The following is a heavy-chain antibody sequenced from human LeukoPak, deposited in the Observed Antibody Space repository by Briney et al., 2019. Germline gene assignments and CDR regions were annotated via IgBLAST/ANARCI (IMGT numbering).Heavy chain of an antibody. CDR1: GFTVSDNY. CDR2: IYSGGSI. J-gene: IGHJ6*03. Sequence: GGSLRLSCAASGFTVSDNYMNWVRQPPRTGLERVSVIYSGGSIYYADSVTGKFTISRDNSKNTLYLKMNSLRAEDTAVYFCARVGGGGVTYYMDVWGKGTTVTISS. D-gene: IGHD3-16*01. CDR3: ARVGGGGVTYYMDV. V-gene: IGHV3-66*01.